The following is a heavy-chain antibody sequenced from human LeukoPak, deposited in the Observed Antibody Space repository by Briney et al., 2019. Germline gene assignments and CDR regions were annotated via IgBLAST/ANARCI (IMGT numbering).Heavy chain of an antibody. V-gene: IGHV3-33*01. D-gene: IGHD3-16*01. CDR3: ATYTATGDY. CDR2: ILSDGSKE. J-gene: IGHJ4*02. CDR1: GFTFSSYG. Sequence: GGSLRLSCAASGFTFSSYGMHWVRQAPGKGLEWVAVILSDGSKEFYTDSVKGRFTISRDNSKNTLYLQMNSLRAEDTAVYYCATYTATGDYWGQGTLVTVSS.